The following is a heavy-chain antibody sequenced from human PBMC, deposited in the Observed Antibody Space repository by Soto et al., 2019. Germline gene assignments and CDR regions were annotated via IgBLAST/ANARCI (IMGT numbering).Heavy chain of an antibody. D-gene: IGHD4-17*01. CDR2: VYYAGST. V-gene: IGHV4-39*02. J-gene: IGHJ4*02. CDR3: ARRTNYGDYSFDY. CDR1: GDSISTDSQY. Sequence: PSETLSLTCTVSGDSISTDSQYWGRIRPHPGKGLEWIGSVYYAGSTYKNPSLHSRVTISVDTSKNHFSLKLNSVTAADTAVYYCARRTNYGDYSFDYRGQGTLVTVSS.